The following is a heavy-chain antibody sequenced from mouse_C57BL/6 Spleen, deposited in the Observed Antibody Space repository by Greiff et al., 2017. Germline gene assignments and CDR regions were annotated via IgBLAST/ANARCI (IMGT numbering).Heavy chain of an antibody. CDR3: ARPGTKDYFDY. CDR2: ISSGGSYT. D-gene: IGHD4-1*01. CDR1: GFTFSSYG. V-gene: IGHV5-6*02. J-gene: IGHJ2*01. Sequence: DVMLVESGGDLVKPGGSLKLSCAASGFTFSSYGMSWVRQTPDKRLEWVATISSGGSYTYYPDSVKGRFTISRDNAKNTLYLQMSSLKSEDTAMYYCARPGTKDYFDYWGQGTTLTVSS.